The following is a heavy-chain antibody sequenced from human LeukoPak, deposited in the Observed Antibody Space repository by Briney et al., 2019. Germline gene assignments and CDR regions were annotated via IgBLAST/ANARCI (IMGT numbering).Heavy chain of an antibody. D-gene: IGHD6-13*01. CDR1: VFTFSSYA. CDR2: ITGSGGST. J-gene: IGHJ4*02. Sequence: PGGSLRLSCAASVFTFSSYAMSWVRQAPGKGLEWVSTITGSGGSTFYADSVKGRFTISRDNSKNTLDLQMNSLRVEDTAVYYCAKGYFGSSNYYFEYWGQGTLVTVSS. V-gene: IGHV3-23*01. CDR3: AKGYFGSSNYYFEY.